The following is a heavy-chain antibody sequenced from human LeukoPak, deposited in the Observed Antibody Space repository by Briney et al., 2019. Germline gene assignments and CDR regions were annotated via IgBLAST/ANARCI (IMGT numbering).Heavy chain of an antibody. CDR3: ARHSRIAARNWFDP. J-gene: IGHJ5*02. V-gene: IGHV4-39*01. D-gene: IGHD6-6*01. Sequence: SETLSLTCTVSDGSISSSSYYWGWIRQPPGKGLEWIGSIYYSGSTYYNPSLKSRVTISVDTSKNQFSLKLSSVTAADTAVYYCARHSRIAARNWFDPWGQGTLVTVSS. CDR1: DGSISSSSYY. CDR2: IYYSGST.